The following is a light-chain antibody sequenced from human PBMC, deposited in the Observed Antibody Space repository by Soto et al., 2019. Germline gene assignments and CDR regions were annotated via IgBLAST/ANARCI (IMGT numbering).Light chain of an antibody. CDR1: QSISSG. V-gene: IGKV1-5*01. J-gene: IGKJ2*01. CDR3: QQYNSYSL. Sequence: DIQMTQSPSTLSASVGDRVTITCRASQSISSGLAWYQQKPGKAPKLLIYDASSLESGVPSRFSGSGSGTEFTITISSLHPDDFATYYGQQYNSYSLFGQGTKLEIK. CDR2: DAS.